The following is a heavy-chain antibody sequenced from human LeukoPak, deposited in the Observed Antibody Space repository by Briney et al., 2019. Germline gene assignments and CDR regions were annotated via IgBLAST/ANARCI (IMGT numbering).Heavy chain of an antibody. V-gene: IGHV1-8*01. CDR3: AADIVGAQLH. D-gene: IGHD1-26*01. J-gene: IGHJ4*02. Sequence: ASVKVSCKASGYTFTSYDINWVRQATGQGLEWMGWMNPNSGNTGYAQKFQGRVTIARDVSTSTAYMELSSLRSDDTAVYYCAADIVGAQLHWGQGTVVTVSS. CDR2: MNPNSGNT. CDR1: GYTFTSYD.